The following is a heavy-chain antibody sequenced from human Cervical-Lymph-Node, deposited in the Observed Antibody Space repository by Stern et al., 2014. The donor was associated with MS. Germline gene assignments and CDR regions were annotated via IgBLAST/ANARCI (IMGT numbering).Heavy chain of an antibody. CDR1: GFSFSAST. CDR2: IRSKSDGYAT. Sequence: VQLVESGGGLVQPGETLKLSCAASGFSFSASTIHWVRHASGKGLDWVGLIRSKSDGYATVYGEPMKSRITISRDDSKNTAYLQMNSLTTEDTAVYYCTRPVHIDYWGQGTLVTVSS. CDR3: TRPVHIDY. J-gene: IGHJ4*02. V-gene: IGHV3-73*01.